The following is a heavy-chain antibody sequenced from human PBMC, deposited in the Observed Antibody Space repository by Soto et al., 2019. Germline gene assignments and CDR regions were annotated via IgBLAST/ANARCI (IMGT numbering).Heavy chain of an antibody. V-gene: IGHV4-59*01. Sequence: QVQLQESGPGLVKPSETLSLTCTLSGVYITNYYWHWIRQAPGKGLEWIGYVYKSGSTNYNPALKSRVTMSADTSKNQFSLNLMYVTAADTGVYFCARGPWLVARPYYFDYWGQGVQVSVSS. CDR2: VYKSGST. J-gene: IGHJ4*02. CDR1: GVYITNYY. D-gene: IGHD6-19*01. CDR3: ARGPWLVARPYYFDY.